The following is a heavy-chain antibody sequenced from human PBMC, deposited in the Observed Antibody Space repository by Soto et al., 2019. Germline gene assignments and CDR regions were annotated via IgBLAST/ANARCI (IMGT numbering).Heavy chain of an antibody. V-gene: IGHV3-30-3*01. D-gene: IGHD6-6*01. J-gene: IGHJ5*02. CDR1: GLTFSRHS. CDR3: ARDWGRYSSSSDCFDP. CDR2: ISYDGSNV. Sequence: QVKVVESGGGVAQPGRSLRLSCAASGLTFSRHSMHWVRQAPGKGLEWVAVISYDGSNVNYADSVKGRFTISRDNSKNTVYLQMNSLRTEDTAVYYCARDWGRYSSSSDCFDPWGQGTLVTVSS.